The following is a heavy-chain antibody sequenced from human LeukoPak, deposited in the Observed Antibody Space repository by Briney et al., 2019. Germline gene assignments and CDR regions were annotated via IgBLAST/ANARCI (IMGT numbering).Heavy chain of an antibody. Sequence: GGSLRLSCAGSGFIVGDTHMTWVRQAPGKGLEWVSLVYSGITTHYADSVKGRFSISRDHYNNILYLQMNTLRAEDTAVYYCARLQGYSLGYQYFYYMDVWGTGTTVTVSS. CDR3: ARLQGYSLGYQYFYYMDV. CDR2: VYSGITT. CDR1: GFIVGDTH. V-gene: IGHV3-53*01. J-gene: IGHJ6*03. D-gene: IGHD5-18*01.